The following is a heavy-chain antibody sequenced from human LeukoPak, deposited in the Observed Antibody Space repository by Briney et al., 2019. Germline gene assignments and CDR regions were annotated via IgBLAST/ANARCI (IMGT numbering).Heavy chain of an antibody. D-gene: IGHD3-10*01. V-gene: IGHV3-66*01. CDR2: IYSGGST. CDR3: ARGGQWFGELLTGFDY. J-gene: IGHJ4*02. Sequence: GGSLRLSCAASGFTVSSNYMSWVRQAPGKGLEWVSVIYSGGSTYYADSVKGRFTISRDNSKNTLYLQMNSLRAEDTAVYYCARGGQWFGELLTGFDYWGQGTLVTVSS. CDR1: GFTVSSNY.